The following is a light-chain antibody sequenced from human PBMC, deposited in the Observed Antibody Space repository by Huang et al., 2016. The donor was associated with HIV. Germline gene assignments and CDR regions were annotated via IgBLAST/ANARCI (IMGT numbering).Light chain of an antibody. CDR2: AAS. CDR3: QQLHDYPVT. J-gene: IGKJ5*01. CDR1: QDISNS. V-gene: IGKV1-9*01. Sequence: IQLTQSPSSLSASVGDRVIITCRARQDISNSLACYQQKPGKAPKSLIFAASTLQSGVSSRFSGSASGTYFTLTINGLQPEDFATYYCQQLHDYPVTFGQGTRLDI.